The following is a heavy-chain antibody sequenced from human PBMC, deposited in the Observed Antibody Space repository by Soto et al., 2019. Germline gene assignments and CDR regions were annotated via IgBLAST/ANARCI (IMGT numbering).Heavy chain of an antibody. CDR2: ISGSGGST. J-gene: IGHJ4*02. CDR3: AKDKSHLVPERTEA. V-gene: IGHV3-23*01. D-gene: IGHD1-1*01. CDR1: GFTFSSYA. Sequence: GGSLRLSCAASGFTFSSYAMGWVRQAPGKGLEWVSTISGSGGSTYYADSVKGRFTISRDNSKNTVYLQMNSLRAEDTALYYCAKDKSHLVPERTEAGGQGTLVTVSS.